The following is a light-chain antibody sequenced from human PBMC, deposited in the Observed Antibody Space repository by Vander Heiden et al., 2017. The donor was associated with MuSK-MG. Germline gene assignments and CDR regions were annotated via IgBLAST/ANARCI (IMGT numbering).Light chain of an antibody. CDR1: QAISTF. CDR3: LQDDSVPRP. V-gene: IGKV1-27*01. J-gene: IGKJ1*01. Sequence: DIQLTQSPAALSASVGDRVTITCRASQAISTFLAWYQQRPGKSPLLLIYGASTLQSGVPTRFSGSGSGTDFTLTINNLQPEDVATYYCLQDDSVPRPFGQGTKVEI. CDR2: GAS.